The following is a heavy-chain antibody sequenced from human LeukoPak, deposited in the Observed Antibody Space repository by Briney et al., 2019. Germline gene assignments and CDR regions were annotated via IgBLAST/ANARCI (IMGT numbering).Heavy chain of an antibody. Sequence: ASVKVSRKASGYTFTSYGISWVRQAPGQGLEWMGWISAYNGNTNYAQKLQGRVTMTTDPSTSTAYMELRSLRSDDTAVYYCARDSPYDSRPLHGYWGQGTLVTVSS. J-gene: IGHJ4*02. CDR2: ISAYNGNT. V-gene: IGHV1-18*01. CDR1: GYTFTSYG. CDR3: ARDSPYDSRPLHGY. D-gene: IGHD3-22*01.